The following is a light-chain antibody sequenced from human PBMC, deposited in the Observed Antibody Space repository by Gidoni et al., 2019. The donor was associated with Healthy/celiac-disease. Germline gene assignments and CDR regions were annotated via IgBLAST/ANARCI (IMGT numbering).Light chain of an antibody. CDR1: QCLLHSNGYNY. Sequence: DIVMTQSPLSLPVTPGEPAYIPLRSSQCLLHSNGYNYLDWYLQKPGQSPQLLIYLGSNRASGVPDRFSGSGSGTDFTLKISRVEAEDVGVYYCMQALQTPLTFGGGTKVEIK. V-gene: IGKV2-28*01. CDR3: MQALQTPLT. CDR2: LGS. J-gene: IGKJ4*01.